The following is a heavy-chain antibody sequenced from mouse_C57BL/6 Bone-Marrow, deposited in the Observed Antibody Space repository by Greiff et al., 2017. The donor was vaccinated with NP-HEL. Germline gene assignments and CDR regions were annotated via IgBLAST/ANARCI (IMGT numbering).Heavy chain of an antibody. D-gene: IGHD2-4*01. CDR2: IYPGDGDT. CDR3: ARGDYYDYDEDY. CDR1: GYAFSSSW. Sequence: QQSGPELVKPGASVKISCKASGYAFSSSWMNWVKQRPGKGLEWIGRIYPGDGDTNYNGKFKGKATLTADKSSSTAYMQLSSLTSEDSAVYFCARGDYYDYDEDYWGQGTSVTVSS. V-gene: IGHV1-82*01. J-gene: IGHJ4*01.